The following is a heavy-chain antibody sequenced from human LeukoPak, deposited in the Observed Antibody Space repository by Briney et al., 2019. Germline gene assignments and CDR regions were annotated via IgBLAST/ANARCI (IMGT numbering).Heavy chain of an antibody. V-gene: IGHV3-30-3*01. D-gene: IGHD4-17*01. CDR3: ARVAYGALPDY. J-gene: IGHJ4*02. CDR1: GFTFSSYA. CDR2: ISYDGSNK. Sequence: GGSLRLSCAASGFTFSSYAMHWVRQAPGKGLEWVAVISYDGSNKYYADSVKGRFTISRDNPKNTLYLQMNSLRAEDTAVYYCARVAYGALPDYWGQGTLVTVSS.